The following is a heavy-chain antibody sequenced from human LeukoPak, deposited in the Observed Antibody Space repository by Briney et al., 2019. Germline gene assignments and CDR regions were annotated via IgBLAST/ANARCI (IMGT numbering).Heavy chain of an antibody. CDR2: IYYSGST. Sequence: SETLSLTCTVSGGSISSSSYYWSWIRQPPGKGLEWIGYIYYSGSTYYNPSLKSRVTISVDTSKNQFSLKLSSVTAADTAVYYCARERLPPKTTVTTGLDYWGQGTLVTVSS. CDR3: ARERLPPKTTVTTGLDY. V-gene: IGHV4-30-4*01. D-gene: IGHD4-17*01. CDR1: GGSISSSSYY. J-gene: IGHJ4*02.